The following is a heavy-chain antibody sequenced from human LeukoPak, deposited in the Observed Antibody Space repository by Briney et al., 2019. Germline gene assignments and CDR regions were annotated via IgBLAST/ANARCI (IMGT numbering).Heavy chain of an antibody. J-gene: IGHJ4*02. CDR2: INHSGST. CDR1: GGSFSGYY. CDR3: GRGRGPFDY. Sequence: ASETLSLTCAVYGGSFSGYYWSWIRQPPGKGLEWIGEINHSGSTNYNPSLKSRVTISVDTSKNQFSLKLSSVTAADTAVYYCGRGRGPFDYWGQGTLVTVSS. V-gene: IGHV4-34*01.